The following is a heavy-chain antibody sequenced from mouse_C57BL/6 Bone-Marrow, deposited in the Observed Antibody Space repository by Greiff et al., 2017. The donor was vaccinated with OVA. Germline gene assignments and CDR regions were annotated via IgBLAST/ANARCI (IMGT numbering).Heavy chain of an antibody. Sequence: QVQLKQPGAELVKPGTSVQLSCTASGYTFTSYWMHWVRQRPGQGLEWIGLVHPDGGGTNYNAQFQSKATLTLDKSSSTVYMQLSSLTSEDSAVYYCARESFNSDFWGFAYGGQGTRVTVSA. CDR3: ARESFNSDFWGFAY. J-gene: IGHJ3*01. V-gene: IGHV1-64*01. CDR2: VHPDGGGT. CDR1: GYTFTSYW.